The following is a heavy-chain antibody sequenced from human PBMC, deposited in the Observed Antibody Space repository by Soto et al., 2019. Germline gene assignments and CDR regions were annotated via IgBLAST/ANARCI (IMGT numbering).Heavy chain of an antibody. CDR1: GGGNLRDYR. CDR2: IIPKLGSA. Sequence: ASVKVSCKASGGGNLRDYRTTWVRRAPGQGLEWMGGIIPKLGSANYAQNFQGRVTVTADESTNTVYMELRSLRSDDTAVYYCSRGGDGYNFYAAYRRQGTPVTGSS. D-gene: IGHD2-21*01. CDR3: SRGGDGYNFYAAY. V-gene: IGHV1-69*13. J-gene: IGHJ4*02.